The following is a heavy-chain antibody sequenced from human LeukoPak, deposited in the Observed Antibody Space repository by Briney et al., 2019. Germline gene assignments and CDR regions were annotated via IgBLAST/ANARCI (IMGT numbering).Heavy chain of an antibody. J-gene: IGHJ4*02. D-gene: IGHD3-22*01. CDR2: ISYDGSNK. CDR3: ARDGAEDSSGYLYYFDY. CDR1: GFTFNSYA. V-gene: IGHV3-30*04. Sequence: PGGSLRLSCAASGFTFNSYAMHWVRQAPGKVLEWVAVISYDGSNKYYADSVKGRFTISRDNSKNTLYLQMNSLRAEDTAVYYCARDGAEDSSGYLYYFDYWGQGTLVTVSS.